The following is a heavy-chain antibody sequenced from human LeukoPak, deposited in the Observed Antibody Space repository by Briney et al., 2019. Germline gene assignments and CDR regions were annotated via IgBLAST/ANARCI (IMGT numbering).Heavy chain of an antibody. CDR2: VYYSETT. J-gene: IGHJ5*02. CDR1: GASINSYY. V-gene: IGHV4-59*01. D-gene: IGHD2-2*01. Sequence: SETLSLTCSVSGASINSYYWSWIRQPPGKGLEWIGYVYYSETTNYNPSLKSRVTISLDTSKTQFSLRLSSVTAADTAVYYCARDLGYCSSTRCRREWFDPWGQGTLVTVSS. CDR3: ARDLGYCSSTRCRREWFDP.